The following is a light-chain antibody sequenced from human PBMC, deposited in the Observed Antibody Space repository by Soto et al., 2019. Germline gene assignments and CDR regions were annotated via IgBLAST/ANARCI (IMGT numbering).Light chain of an antibody. CDR2: SND. V-gene: IGLV1-44*01. CDR3: AVWDDSLDGVV. Sequence: QSVLTQPPSASGTPGQSVTISCSGSSSNIGDNTVNWYQQLPGTAPKLLIYSNDQRSSGVPDRFSGSKSGTSASLAISGLQTEDEADYYCAVWDDSLDGVVFGVGTKLTVL. CDR1: SSNIGDNT. J-gene: IGLJ2*01.